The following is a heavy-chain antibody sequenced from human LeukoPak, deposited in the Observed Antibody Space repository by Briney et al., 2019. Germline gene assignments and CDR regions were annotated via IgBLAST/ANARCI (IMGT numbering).Heavy chain of an antibody. V-gene: IGHV4-59*02. D-gene: IGHD5-12*01. CDR1: GDSVSGHY. CDR2: VSYSGGT. CDR3: ARAPMAITTSAFPDAFDF. J-gene: IGHJ3*01. Sequence: PSEALSLTCTVSGDSVSGHYWSWIRQTPGKGLEWVGYVSYSGGTNYNPSLKRRVSISLDTSKNQFSLKLSSPAAADPAVYYCARAPMAITTSAFPDAFDFWGQGTMVTVSS.